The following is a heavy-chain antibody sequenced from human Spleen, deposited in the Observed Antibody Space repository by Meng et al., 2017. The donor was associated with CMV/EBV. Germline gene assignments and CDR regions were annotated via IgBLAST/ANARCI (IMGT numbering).Heavy chain of an antibody. J-gene: IGHJ4*02. Sequence: RASCRASGYTFTSHGITWVRQAPGQGLEWMGWISPSIGSTNYAQRLEGRVTMTTDRSTTTAYLEMKGLRYDDTAVYFCARGTGIFDYWGQGTLVTVSS. CDR2: ISPSIGST. V-gene: IGHV1-18*04. CDR1: GYTFTSHG. D-gene: IGHD7-27*01. CDR3: ARGTGIFDY.